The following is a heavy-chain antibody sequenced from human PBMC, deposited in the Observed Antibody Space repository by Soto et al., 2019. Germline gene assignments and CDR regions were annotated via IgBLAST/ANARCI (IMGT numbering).Heavy chain of an antibody. J-gene: IGHJ5*02. D-gene: IGHD2-15*01. V-gene: IGHV1-18*01. CDR2: ISAYNGNT. CDR3: ARIIDCSGGSCYLNWVDP. CDR1: GYTFTSYG. Sequence: AASVKVSCKASGYTFTSYGISWVRQAPGQGLEWMGWISAYNGNTNYAQKLQGRVTMTTDTSTSTAYMELRSLRSDDTAVYYCARIIDCSGGSCYLNWVDPWGQGTLVTV.